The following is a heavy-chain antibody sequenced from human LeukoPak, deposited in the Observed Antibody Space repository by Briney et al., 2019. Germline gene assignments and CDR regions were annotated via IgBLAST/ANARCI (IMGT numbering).Heavy chain of an antibody. D-gene: IGHD3-22*01. CDR1: GFTFSSFG. CDR2: ISYDGNAK. J-gene: IGHJ4*02. Sequence: GGSLRLSCSASGFTFSSFGMHWIRQAPGMGLEWVAMISYDGNAKYYADSVRGRFAVSRDNSKNTFYLQMNSLRAEDTAVYYCARVSGSGSLDYWGQGTLVTVSS. CDR3: ARVSGSGSLDY. V-gene: IGHV3-30*03.